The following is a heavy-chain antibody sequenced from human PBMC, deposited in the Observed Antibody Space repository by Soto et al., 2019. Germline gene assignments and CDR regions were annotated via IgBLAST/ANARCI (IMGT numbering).Heavy chain of an antibody. D-gene: IGHD2-2*01. CDR2: ISSSSGVI. CDR1: GFTFSSYG. Sequence: EVQLGESGGGLVQPGGSLRLSCAASGFTFSSYGMNWVRQAPGKGLEWVSYISSSSGVINYADSVRGRFTFSRDNAQNSLYLQMNNLRAEDTAVYYCARGVPTAPRSAFEVWGQGTLVTVSS. V-gene: IGHV3-48*01. CDR3: ARGVPTAPRSAFEV. J-gene: IGHJ3*01.